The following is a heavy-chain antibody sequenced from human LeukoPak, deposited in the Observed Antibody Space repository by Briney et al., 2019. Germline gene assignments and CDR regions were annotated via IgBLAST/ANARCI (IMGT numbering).Heavy chain of an antibody. CDR2: INPSGGST. D-gene: IGHD3-22*01. J-gene: IGHJ4*02. CDR1: GYAFTRFY. Sequence: ASVKVSCNASGYAFTRFYMHWVRQAPGQGLEWMGIINPSGGSTSYTQKFQGRATMTRDTYTTTVYMELSSLRSEDTAVYYCARASDSSGYYAPQHYFDYWGQRTPVTVSS. V-gene: IGHV1-46*03. CDR3: ARASDSSGYYAPQHYFDY.